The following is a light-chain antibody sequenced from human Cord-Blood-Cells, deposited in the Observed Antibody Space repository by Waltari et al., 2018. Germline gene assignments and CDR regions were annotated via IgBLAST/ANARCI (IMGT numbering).Light chain of an antibody. V-gene: IGLV2-11*01. Sequence: QSALTQPRSVSGSPGQSVTISCTGTSSDVGGYNYVSWYQQHPGKAPKLMIYDVSKGPSGVPDRFSGSKSGNTASLTISGLQAEDEADYYCCSYAGSSAVFGGGTKLTVL. CDR1: SSDVGGYNY. J-gene: IGLJ3*02. CDR2: DVS. CDR3: CSYAGSSAV.